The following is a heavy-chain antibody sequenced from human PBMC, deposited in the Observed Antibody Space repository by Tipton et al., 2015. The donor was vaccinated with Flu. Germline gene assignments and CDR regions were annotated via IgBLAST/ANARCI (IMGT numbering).Heavy chain of an antibody. CDR3: ARSPGGFTPYYFDY. D-gene: IGHD3-16*01. CDR2: IYHTGST. J-gene: IGHJ4*02. CDR1: GYSISSGYY. V-gene: IGHV4-38-2*02. Sequence: LRLSCTVSGYSISSGYYWGWIRQPAGKGLEWIGSIYHTGSTHYSPSLKSRVTISVDTSKNQFSLKLSSVTAADTAVYYCARSPGGFTPYYFDYWGQGTLVTVSS.